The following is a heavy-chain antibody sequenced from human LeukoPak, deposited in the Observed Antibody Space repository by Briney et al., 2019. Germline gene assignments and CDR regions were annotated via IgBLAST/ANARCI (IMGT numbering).Heavy chain of an antibody. Sequence: GGSLRLSCAASGFTFSSYAMSWVRQAPGKGLEWVGRIKSKTDGGTTDYAAPVKGRFTISRDDSKNTLYLQMNSLKTEDTAVYYCTTAPTYYYDSSGYYYADYYYGMDVWGQGTTVTVSS. J-gene: IGHJ6*02. CDR1: GFTFSSYA. D-gene: IGHD3-22*01. CDR3: TTAPTYYYDSSGYYYADYYYGMDV. CDR2: IKSKTDGGTT. V-gene: IGHV3-15*01.